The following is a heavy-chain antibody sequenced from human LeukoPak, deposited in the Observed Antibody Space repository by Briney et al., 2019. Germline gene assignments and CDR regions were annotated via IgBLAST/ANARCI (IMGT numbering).Heavy chain of an antibody. CDR3: AKEFSGSYYSAFDI. CDR1: GFTFSSYG. J-gene: IGHJ3*02. D-gene: IGHD1-26*01. Sequence: PGGSLRLSCAASGFTFSSYGMHWVRQAPGKGLEWVAVISYDGSNKYYADSVKGRFTISRDNSKNTLYLQMNSLRAEDTAVYYCAKEFSGSYYSAFDIWGQGTMVTVSS. CDR2: ISYDGSNK. V-gene: IGHV3-30*18.